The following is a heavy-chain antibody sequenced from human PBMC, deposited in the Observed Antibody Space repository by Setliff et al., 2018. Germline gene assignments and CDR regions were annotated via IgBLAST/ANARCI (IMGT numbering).Heavy chain of an antibody. CDR2: INPNNGGT. V-gene: IGHV1-2*06. Sequence: ASVKVSCKASGATFSSYGISWVRQAPGQGLECMGRINPNNGGTNYAQKFQGRVTLTRDTSITTVYMELSTLTSDDTAVYYCARGPKYYYDSSGWFDWYDPWGQGTLVTVSS. D-gene: IGHD3-22*01. CDR3: ARGPKYYYDSSGWFDWYDP. J-gene: IGHJ5*02. CDR1: GATFSSYG.